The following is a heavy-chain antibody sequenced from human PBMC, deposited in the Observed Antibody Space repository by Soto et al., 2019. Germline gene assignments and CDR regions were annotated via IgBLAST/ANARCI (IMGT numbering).Heavy chain of an antibody. CDR2: ISGSGGST. J-gene: IGHJ5*02. V-gene: IGHV3-23*01. Sequence: EVQLLESGGGLVQPGGSLRLSCAASGFTFSNYAMSWVRQAPGKGLEWVSAISGSGGSTYYADSVKGRFTISRDNSKNTLYLQMNSLRAEDTAVYYCAKDGSDYDFWSGDYNWFDPWGQGTLVTVSS. D-gene: IGHD3-3*01. CDR3: AKDGSDYDFWSGDYNWFDP. CDR1: GFTFSNYA.